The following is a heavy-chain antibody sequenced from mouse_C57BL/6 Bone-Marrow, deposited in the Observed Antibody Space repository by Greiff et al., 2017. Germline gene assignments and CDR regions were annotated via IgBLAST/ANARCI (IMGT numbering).Heavy chain of an antibody. CDR2: IHPNSGST. D-gene: IGHD1-1*01. CDR1: GYTFTSYW. Sequence: VQLQQSGAELVKPGASVKLSCKASGYTFTSYWMHWVKQRPGQGLEWIGMIHPNSGSTNYNEKFKSKATLTVDKSSSTAYMQLSSLTSEDSAVYYCARKGGYYYGSSYWYFDVWGTGTTVTVSS. V-gene: IGHV1-64*01. CDR3: ARKGGYYYGSSYWYFDV. J-gene: IGHJ1*03.